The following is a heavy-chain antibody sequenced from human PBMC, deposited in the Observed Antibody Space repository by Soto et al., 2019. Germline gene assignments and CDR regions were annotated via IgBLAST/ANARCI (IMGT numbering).Heavy chain of an antibody. CDR2: INTDGATS. CDR3: AREAGYCSRTSCYRRAFDT. J-gene: IGHJ3*02. Sequence: EVQLVESGGDLVQPGGSLRLSCAASGFTFSGHWMHWVRQVPGKGLEWVSRINTDGATSTYADSVKGRFTISRDNVKNTPYLQMSALRAEDTALYYGAREAGYCSRTSCYRRAFDTWGQGTTVTVSS. D-gene: IGHD2-2*01. V-gene: IGHV3-74*03. CDR1: GFTFSGHW.